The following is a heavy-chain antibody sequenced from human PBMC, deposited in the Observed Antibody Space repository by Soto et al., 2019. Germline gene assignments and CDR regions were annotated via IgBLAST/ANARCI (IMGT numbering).Heavy chain of an antibody. Sequence: GGSLRLSCAASGFTFSSYEMNWVRQAPGKGLEWVSYISSSGSTIYYADSVKGRFTISRDNAKNSLYLQMNSLRAEDTAVYYCASTLHDSSGYYFDAFDIWGQGTMVTVSS. CDR1: GFTFSSYE. J-gene: IGHJ3*02. V-gene: IGHV3-48*03. CDR3: ASTLHDSSGYYFDAFDI. CDR2: ISSSGSTI. D-gene: IGHD3-22*01.